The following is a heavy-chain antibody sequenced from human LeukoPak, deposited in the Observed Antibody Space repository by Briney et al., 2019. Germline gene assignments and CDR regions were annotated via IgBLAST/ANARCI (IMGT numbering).Heavy chain of an antibody. D-gene: IGHD1-26*01. CDR1: GFTFSAYA. Sequence: GGSLRLSCEASGFTFSAYAMTWVRQAPRKGLEWVSAISGSGGSTYYADSVKGRFTISRDNSKNTLYLQMNSLRAEDTAVYYCAKGQRGQWELPDYWGQGTLVTVSS. J-gene: IGHJ4*02. CDR3: AKGQRGQWELPDY. CDR2: ISGSGGST. V-gene: IGHV3-23*01.